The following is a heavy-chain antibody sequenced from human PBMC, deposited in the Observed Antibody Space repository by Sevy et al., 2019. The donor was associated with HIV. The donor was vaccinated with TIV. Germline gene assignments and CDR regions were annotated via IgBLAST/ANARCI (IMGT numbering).Heavy chain of an antibody. CDR2: IKKDGSEK. CDR1: GFTFSSYC. V-gene: IGHV3-7*01. Sequence: GGSLRLSCAASGFTFSSYCMRWVRQAPGKGLEWVANIKKDGSEKYYVDSVKGLFTIFRDNAKNSLYLEMNSLRAEDTAVYYCARDWGATFWGQGTLVTVSS. J-gene: IGHJ4*02. D-gene: IGHD1-26*01. CDR3: ARDWGATF.